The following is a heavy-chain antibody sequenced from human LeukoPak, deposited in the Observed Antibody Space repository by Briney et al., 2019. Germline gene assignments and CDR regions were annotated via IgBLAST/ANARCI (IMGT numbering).Heavy chain of an antibody. J-gene: IGHJ6*02. CDR3: ARDLATRDYYYGMDV. CDR2: ISSSSSYI. V-gene: IGHV3-21*01. D-gene: IGHD5-12*01. Sequence: GGSLRLSCAASGFTFSDYGISWVRQAPGKGLEWVSSISSSSSYIYYADSVKGRFTISRDNAKNSLYLQMNSLRAEDTAVYYCARDLATRDYYYGMDVWGQGTTVTVSS. CDR1: GFTFSDYG.